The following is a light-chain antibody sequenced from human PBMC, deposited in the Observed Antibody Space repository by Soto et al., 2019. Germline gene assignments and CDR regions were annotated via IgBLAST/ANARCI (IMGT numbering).Light chain of an antibody. J-gene: IGKJ5*01. Sequence: DIVMTQSPATLSVSPGERAPLSCRASQSVSSNLAWYQQKPGQSPRLLISGASTRATGIPARLSGSGSGTEFTLTISSLRSEDFAVYYCQQYDNWPITFGQGTRLENK. CDR2: GAS. V-gene: IGKV3-15*01. CDR3: QQYDNWPIT. CDR1: QSVSSN.